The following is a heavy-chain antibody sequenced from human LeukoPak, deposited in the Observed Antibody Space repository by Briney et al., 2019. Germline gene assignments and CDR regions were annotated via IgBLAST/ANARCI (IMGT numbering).Heavy chain of an antibody. V-gene: IGHV4-59*01. CDR1: GGSISSYY. J-gene: IGHJ4*02. CDR2: MFYNVST. D-gene: IGHD3-10*01. CDR3: AGGKSSGFFDY. Sequence: SETLSLTCTVSGGSISSYYWSWTRQPPGKGLEWIGYMFYNVSTNYNPSLRSRLTISVAASKNQFSLKLSSVTAADTALYYCAGGKSSGFFDYWGQGILVTVSS.